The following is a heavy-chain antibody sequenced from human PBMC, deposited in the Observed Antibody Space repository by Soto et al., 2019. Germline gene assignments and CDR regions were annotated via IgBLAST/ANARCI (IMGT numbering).Heavy chain of an antibody. D-gene: IGHD3-22*01. CDR1: GGSISSGDYY. Sequence: QVQLQESGPGLVKPSQTLSLTCTVSGGSISSGDYYWSWIRQPPGKGLEWIGYIYYSGSTYYNPSLKSRVTISVDTSKNQFSLKLSSVTAADTAVYYCARVGRDDGPYYYYDSSHYWGQGTLVTVSS. CDR2: IYYSGST. V-gene: IGHV4-30-4*01. J-gene: IGHJ4*02. CDR3: ARVGRDDGPYYYYDSSHY.